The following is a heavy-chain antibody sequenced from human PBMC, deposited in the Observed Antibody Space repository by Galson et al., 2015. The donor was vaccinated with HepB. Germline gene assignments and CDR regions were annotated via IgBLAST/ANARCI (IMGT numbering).Heavy chain of an antibody. J-gene: IGHJ6*02. V-gene: IGHV3-23*01. Sequence: SLRLSCAASGFTFSAYAMSWVRQAPGKGLEWVSALSGSGGSTYYADSVKGRFTISRDNSKNTLYLQMNSLRAEDTAVYYCAKDDMGSGSYLSLPFSYNYGMDVWGQGTTVTVSS. CDR2: LSGSGGST. D-gene: IGHD3-10*01. CDR1: GFTFSAYA. CDR3: AKDDMGSGSYLSLPFSYNYGMDV.